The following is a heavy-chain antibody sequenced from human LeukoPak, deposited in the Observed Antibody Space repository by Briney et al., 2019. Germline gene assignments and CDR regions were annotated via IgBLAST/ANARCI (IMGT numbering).Heavy chain of an antibody. D-gene: IGHD3-10*01. J-gene: IGHJ3*02. CDR3: AKGHTDYYGSGFDI. V-gene: IGHV3-30*18. CDR1: GFTFSSYG. Sequence: GGSLRLSCAASGFTFSSYGMHWVRQAPGKGLEWVAVISYDGSNKYYADSVKGRFTISRDNSKNTLYLQMNSLRAEDTAVYYCAKGHTDYYGSGFDIWGQGTMVTVSS. CDR2: ISYDGSNK.